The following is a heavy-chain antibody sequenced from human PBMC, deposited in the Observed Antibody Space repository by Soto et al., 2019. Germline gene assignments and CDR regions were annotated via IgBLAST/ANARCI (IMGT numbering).Heavy chain of an antibody. J-gene: IGHJ3*02. D-gene: IGHD2-15*01. CDR1: GDTFSTYT. Sequence: QVQLVQSGAEVKKPGSSVKVSCKASGDTFSTYTISWLRQAPGQGPEWMGGIFPTFGAANYAQNFQGRVTITADESTTTAYMELISLRSEDTAMYYCARDEGNNNVAFGIWGQGTMIILSS. V-gene: IGHV1-69*01. CDR2: IFPTFGAA. CDR3: ARDEGNNNVAFGI.